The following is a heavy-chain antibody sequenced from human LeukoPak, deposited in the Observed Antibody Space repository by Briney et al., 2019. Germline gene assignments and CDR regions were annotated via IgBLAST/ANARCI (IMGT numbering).Heavy chain of an antibody. V-gene: IGHV3-21*01. D-gene: IGHD6-13*01. J-gene: IGHJ6*03. CDR2: IRSSGDYI. CDR1: GFTFSTYS. Sequence: GESLRLSCAASGFTFSTYSMNWVRQAPGKGLEWVSSIRSSGDYIYYADSVKGRFTISRDNAKNSLYLQMNSLRAEDTAVYYCARDSTPAAGTFYYYYYYMDVWGKGTTVTVSS. CDR3: ARDSTPAAGTFYYYYYYMDV.